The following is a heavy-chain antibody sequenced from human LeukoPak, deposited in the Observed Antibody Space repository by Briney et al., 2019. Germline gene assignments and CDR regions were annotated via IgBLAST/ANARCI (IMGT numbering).Heavy chain of an antibody. Sequence: SGGSLRLSCAASGFSFNKYWMSWVRQAPGKGLEWVANTNPDGSQKYYVDSVRGRFTISRDNAKNLLFLQMSNLRAEDAALYYCATDGYNSAGDNWGQGTLVTVSS. J-gene: IGHJ4*02. CDR2: TNPDGSQK. CDR1: GFSFNKYW. D-gene: IGHD5-18*01. V-gene: IGHV3-7*01. CDR3: ATDGYNSAGDN.